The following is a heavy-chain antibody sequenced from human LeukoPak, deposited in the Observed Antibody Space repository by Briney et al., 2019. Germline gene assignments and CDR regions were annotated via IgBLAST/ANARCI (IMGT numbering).Heavy chain of an antibody. CDR1: GGSFSGYY. CDR2: INHSGST. J-gene: IGHJ4*02. V-gene: IGHV4-34*01. CDR3: ARRRQYYGSGSPPPADY. Sequence: ASETLSLTCAVYGGSFSGYYWSWIRQPPGKGLEWIGEINHSGSTNYNPSLKSRVTISVDTSKNQFSLKLSSVTAADTAVYYCARRRQYYGSGSPPPADYWGQGTLVTVSS. D-gene: IGHD3-10*01.